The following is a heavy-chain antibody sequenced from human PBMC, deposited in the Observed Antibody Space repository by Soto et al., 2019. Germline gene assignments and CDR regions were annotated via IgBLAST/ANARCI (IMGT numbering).Heavy chain of an antibody. CDR1: GYTFTSYG. CDR2: ISAYNGNT. V-gene: IGHV1-18*01. Sequence: ASVKVSCKASGYTFTSYGISWVRQAPGQGLEWMGWISAYNGNTNYAQKLQGRVTTTTDTSTSTAYMELRSLRSDDTAVYYCARDHIYYDFWSGYYRGYFDYWGQGTLVTVSS. J-gene: IGHJ4*02. D-gene: IGHD3-3*01. CDR3: ARDHIYYDFWSGYYRGYFDY.